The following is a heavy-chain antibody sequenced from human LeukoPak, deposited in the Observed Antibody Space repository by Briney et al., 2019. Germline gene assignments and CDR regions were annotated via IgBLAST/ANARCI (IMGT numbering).Heavy chain of an antibody. CDR3: AKQGYCSSTSCYSDFDY. CDR1: GFTFSSYG. CDR2: IRYDGSNK. Sequence: PGGSLRLSCAASGFTFSSYGMHWVRQAPGKGLEWVAFIRYDGSNKYYADSVKGRFTISRDNSKNTLYLQMNSLRAEDTAVYYCAKQGYCSSTSCYSDFDYWGKGTLVTVSS. V-gene: IGHV3-30*02. J-gene: IGHJ4*02. D-gene: IGHD2-2*01.